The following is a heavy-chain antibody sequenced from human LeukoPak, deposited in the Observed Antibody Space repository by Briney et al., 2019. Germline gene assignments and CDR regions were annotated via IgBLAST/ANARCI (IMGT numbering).Heavy chain of an antibody. Sequence: SETLSLTCTVSGGSISSYYWSWIRQPPGKGLEWIGYIYYSGTTNYNPSLKSRVTISVDTSKNQFSLKLSSVTAADTAVYYCARGDQVLLWFGELSYMDVWGKGTTVTISS. V-gene: IGHV4-59*01. J-gene: IGHJ6*03. CDR3: ARGDQVLLWFGELSYMDV. CDR1: GGSISSYY. D-gene: IGHD3-10*01. CDR2: IYYSGTT.